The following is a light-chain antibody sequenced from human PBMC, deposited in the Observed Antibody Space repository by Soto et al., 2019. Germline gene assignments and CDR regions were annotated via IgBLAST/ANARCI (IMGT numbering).Light chain of an antibody. V-gene: IGKV2-28*01. CDR3: MQALQTWT. Sequence: DIVTTQSPLSLPVTPGEPASISCRFSQSLLHSNGYNYLHWYLQKPGESPQHLIYMGSKRASGVPDRFSGSGSGTDFTLKISRVEAEDVGVYYCMQALQTWTFGRGTKVDIK. CDR1: QSLLHSNGYNY. J-gene: IGKJ1*01. CDR2: MGS.